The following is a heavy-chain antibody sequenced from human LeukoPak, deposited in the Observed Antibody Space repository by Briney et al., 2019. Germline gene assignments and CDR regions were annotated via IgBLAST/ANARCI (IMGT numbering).Heavy chain of an antibody. CDR1: GFTFSSYA. J-gene: IGHJ4*02. V-gene: IGHV3-30-3*01. D-gene: IGHD3-22*01. CDR2: ISYDGSNK. Sequence: GGSLRLSCAASGFTFSSYAMHWVRQAPGKGLEWVAVISYDGSNKYYADSVKGRFTISRDNAKNSLYLQMNSLRAEDTAVYYCAREPVSYYYDSSGYWGQGTLVTVSS. CDR3: AREPVSYYYDSSGY.